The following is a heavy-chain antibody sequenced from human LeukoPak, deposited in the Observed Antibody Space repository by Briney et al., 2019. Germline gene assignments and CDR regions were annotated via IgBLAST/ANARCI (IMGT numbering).Heavy chain of an antibody. CDR2: ISAYNGNT. CDR1: GYTFTSYG. V-gene: IGHV1-18*01. CDR3: ARDVDTAMVSWWFDP. Sequence: GASVKVSCKASGYTFTSYGVSWVRQAPGQGLEWMGWISAYNGNTNYAQKLQGRVTMTTDTSTSTADMELRSLRSDDTAVYYCARDVDTAMVSWWFDPWGQGTLVTVSS. J-gene: IGHJ5*02. D-gene: IGHD5-18*01.